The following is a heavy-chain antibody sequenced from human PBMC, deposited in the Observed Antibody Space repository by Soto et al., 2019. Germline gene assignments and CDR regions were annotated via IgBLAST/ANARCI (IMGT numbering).Heavy chain of an antibody. CDR3: AKENNYYDSSGYYLYYYYGMDV. V-gene: IGHV3-23*01. CDR2: ISGSGGST. D-gene: IGHD3-22*01. J-gene: IGHJ6*02. CDR1: GFTFSSYA. Sequence: GGSLRLSCAASGFTFSSYAMSWVRQAPGKGLEWVSAISGSGGSTYYADSVKGRFTISRDNSKNTLYLQMNSLRAEDTAVYYCAKENNYYDSSGYYLYYYYGMDVWGQGTTVTVSS.